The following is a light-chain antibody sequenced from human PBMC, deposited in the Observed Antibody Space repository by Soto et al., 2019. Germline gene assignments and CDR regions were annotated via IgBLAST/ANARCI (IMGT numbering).Light chain of an antibody. CDR2: DAS. V-gene: IGKV1-5*01. Sequence: DIQMTQSPSTLSASVGDRVTITCLASQSISSWLAWYQQKPGKAPKLLMYDASSVERGVPSRFSGSGSGTEFTLTISSLQPDDFATYYCQQYKSDFRTFGQGTKVDIK. CDR1: QSISSW. CDR3: QQYKSDFRT. J-gene: IGKJ1*01.